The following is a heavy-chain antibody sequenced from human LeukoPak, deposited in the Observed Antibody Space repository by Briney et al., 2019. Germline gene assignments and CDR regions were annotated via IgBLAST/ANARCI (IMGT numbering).Heavy chain of an antibody. Sequence: GGSLRLSCAASGFTFDDYAMHWVRQAAGKGVEGVSGISWNRGSIGYADSVKGRFTISRHNAKKSLNLQMNSLRAEDTALYYCAKGVWSGYKKSYYFDYWGEGTLVTVSS. V-gene: IGHV3-9*01. D-gene: IGHD3-3*01. CDR3: AKGVWSGYKKSYYFDY. CDR2: ISWNRGSI. CDR1: GFTFDDYA. J-gene: IGHJ4*02.